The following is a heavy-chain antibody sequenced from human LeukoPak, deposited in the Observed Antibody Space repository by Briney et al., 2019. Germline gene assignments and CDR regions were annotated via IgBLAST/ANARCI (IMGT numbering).Heavy chain of an antibody. CDR3: ARLSRTMVRGVIITPFDY. V-gene: IGHV4-39*01. J-gene: IGHJ4*02. CDR1: GGSISSSSYY. Sequence: SETLSLTCTVSGGSISSSSYYWGWIRQPPGKGLEWIGSIYYSGSTYYNPSLKSRVTISVDTSTNQFSLKLSSVTAADTAVYYCARLSRTMVRGVIITPFDYWGQGTLVTVSS. CDR2: IYYSGST. D-gene: IGHD3-10*01.